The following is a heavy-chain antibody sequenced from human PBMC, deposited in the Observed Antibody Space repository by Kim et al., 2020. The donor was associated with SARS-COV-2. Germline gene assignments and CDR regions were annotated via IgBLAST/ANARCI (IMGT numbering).Heavy chain of an antibody. CDR1: GGTFSSYA. Sequence: SVKVSCKASGGTFSSYAISWVRQAPGQGLEWMGGIIPIFGTANYAQKFQGRVTITADESTSTAYMELSSLRSEDTAVYYCARTYYDFWSGYNTYYYYMDVWGKGTTVTVSS. J-gene: IGHJ6*03. D-gene: IGHD3-3*01. V-gene: IGHV1-69*13. CDR3: ARTYYDFWSGYNTYYYYMDV. CDR2: IIPIFGTA.